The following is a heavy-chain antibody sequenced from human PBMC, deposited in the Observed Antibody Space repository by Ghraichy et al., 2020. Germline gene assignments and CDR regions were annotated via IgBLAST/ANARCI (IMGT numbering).Heavy chain of an antibody. CDR2: ISAYNGNT. J-gene: IGHJ4*02. CDR3: ARGMGARGYSGYGLDY. V-gene: IGHV1-18*01. Sequence: ASVKVSCKASGYTFTSYGISWVRQAPGQGLEWMGWISAYNGNTNYAQKFQGRVTMTTDTSTSTAYMELRSLRSDDTAVYYCARGMGARGYSGYGLDYWGQGTLVTVSS. CDR1: GYTFTSYG. D-gene: IGHD5-12*01.